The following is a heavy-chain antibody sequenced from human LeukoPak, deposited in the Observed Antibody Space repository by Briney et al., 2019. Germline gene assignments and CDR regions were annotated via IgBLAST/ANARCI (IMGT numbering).Heavy chain of an antibody. CDR3: AKDRGLRYFDWLSELDY. CDR1: GFTFSNYG. V-gene: IGHV3-30*18. D-gene: IGHD3-9*01. CDR2: ISYDGSNK. J-gene: IGHJ4*02. Sequence: GRSLRLSCAASGFTFSNYGMHWVRQAPGKGLEGVAVISYDGSNKYYADSVKGRFTISRDNSKNTLYLQMNSLRAEDTAVYYCAKDRGLRYFDWLSELDYWGQGTLVTVSS.